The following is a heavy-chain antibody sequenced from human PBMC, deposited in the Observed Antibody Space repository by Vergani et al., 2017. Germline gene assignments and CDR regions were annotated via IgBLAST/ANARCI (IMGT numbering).Heavy chain of an antibody. CDR1: GFTFSSYS. CDR3: ASDKRWLQRNGEVYLFDY. J-gene: IGHJ4*02. CDR2: ISSSSSTI. V-gene: IGHV3-48*01. Sequence: EVQLLESGGGLVQPGGSLRLSCAASGFTFSSYSMNWVRQAPGKGLAWVSYISSSSSTIYYADSVKGRFTISRDNAKNSLYLQMNSLRAEDTAVYYCASDKRWLQRNGEVYLFDYWGQGTLVTVSS. D-gene: IGHD5-24*01.